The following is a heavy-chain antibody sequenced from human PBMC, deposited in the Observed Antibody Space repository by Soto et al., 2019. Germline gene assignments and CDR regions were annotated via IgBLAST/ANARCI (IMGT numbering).Heavy chain of an antibody. CDR1: GGSISSSSHY. CDR3: ARKAWGWEGYSSGDY. Sequence: QLQLQESGPGLVKPSETLSLTCTVSGGSISSSSHYWGWIRQPPGKGLEWIGGIYYTGSTYYNPSLKSRVTLSVDTSKNQFSLKLSSVTAADTAVYYCARKAWGWEGYSSGDYWGQGTLVTVSS. D-gene: IGHD5-18*01. CDR2: IYYTGST. J-gene: IGHJ4*02. V-gene: IGHV4-39*01.